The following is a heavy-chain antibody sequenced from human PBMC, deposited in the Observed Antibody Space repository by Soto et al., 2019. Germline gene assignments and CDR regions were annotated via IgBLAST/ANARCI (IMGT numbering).Heavy chain of an antibody. J-gene: IGHJ5*02. Sequence: SETLSLTCTVSGGSISSYYWSWIRQPPGKGREWIGYIYYSGSTNYNPSLKSRVTISVDTAKNQFSLKLSSVTAADTAVYYCARFYSGYCSSTSCYERGGFDPWGQGTLVTVAS. CDR1: GGSISSYY. V-gene: IGHV4-59*01. CDR2: IYYSGST. D-gene: IGHD2-2*01. CDR3: ARFYSGYCSSTSCYERGGFDP.